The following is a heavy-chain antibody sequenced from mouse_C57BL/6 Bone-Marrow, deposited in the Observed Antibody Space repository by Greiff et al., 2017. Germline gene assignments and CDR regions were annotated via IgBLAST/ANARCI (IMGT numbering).Heavy chain of an antibody. Sequence: EVKLVESGGGLVQPGGSLKLSCAASGFTFSDYYMYWVRQTPEKRLEWVAYISNGGGSTYYPDTLKGRFTISRDNAKNTLYLQMSRLKSEDTAMYYCARHWDGAYWGQGTLVTVSA. CDR2: ISNGGGST. D-gene: IGHD4-1*01. J-gene: IGHJ3*01. CDR3: ARHWDGAY. V-gene: IGHV5-12*01. CDR1: GFTFSDYY.